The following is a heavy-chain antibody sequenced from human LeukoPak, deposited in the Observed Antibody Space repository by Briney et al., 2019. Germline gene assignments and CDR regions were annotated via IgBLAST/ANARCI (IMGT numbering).Heavy chain of an antibody. CDR1: GFTFGDYG. D-gene: IGHD3-10*01. CDR3: AKDTMVRGVMSDFDY. Sequence: GGSLRLSCAASGFTFGDYGMTWVRQAPGKGLEWVSGINWNGGNTGYADSVKGRFTISRDNAQNSLYLQMNSLRAEDTAVYYCAKDTMVRGVMSDFDYWGQGTLVTVSS. J-gene: IGHJ4*02. V-gene: IGHV3-20*04. CDR2: INWNGGNT.